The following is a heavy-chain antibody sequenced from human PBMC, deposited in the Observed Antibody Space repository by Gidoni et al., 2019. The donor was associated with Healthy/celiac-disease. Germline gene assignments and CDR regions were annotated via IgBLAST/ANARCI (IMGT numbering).Heavy chain of an antibody. CDR2: ISSSSSDI. Sequence: VQLVESGGGLVNPGWSLRLSSAASAFPFSSYSLHWVRQAPGKGLEWVEYISSSSSDIYYADSVKGRFTSDRDNAKNSLYLQMNSLRAEDTAVYYCARKLPIAGYDYVWGSYRPFDYWGQGTLVTVSS. CDR3: ARKLPIAGYDYVWGSYRPFDY. V-gene: IGHV3-21*01. D-gene: IGHD3-16*02. CDR1: AFPFSSYS. J-gene: IGHJ4*02.